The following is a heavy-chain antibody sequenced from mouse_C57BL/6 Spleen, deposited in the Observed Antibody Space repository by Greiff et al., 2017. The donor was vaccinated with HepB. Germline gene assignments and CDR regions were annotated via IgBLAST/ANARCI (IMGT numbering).Heavy chain of an antibody. CDR1: GYSFTSYY. J-gene: IGHJ3*01. V-gene: IGHV1-66*01. CDR3: ARAITTVVPAY. D-gene: IGHD1-1*01. Sequence: VQLQESGPELVKPGASVKISCKASGYSFTSYYIHWVKQRPGQGLEWIGWIYPGSGNTKYNEKFKGKATLTADTSSSTAYMQLSSLTSEDSAVYYCARAITTVVPAYWGQGTLVTVSA. CDR2: IYPGSGNT.